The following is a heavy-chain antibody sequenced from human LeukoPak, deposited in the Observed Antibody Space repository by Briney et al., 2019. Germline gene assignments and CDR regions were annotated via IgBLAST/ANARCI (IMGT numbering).Heavy chain of an antibody. CDR1: SGSISSARHY. Sequence: PSETLSLTCTVSSGSISSARHYWRWIRPPPGKALEWIGSIYFTGTTYYNPSLRSRFTMPVDTSKNQFTLSLSSVTAANTAVYFCARHTEFVPAALHNLDYWGQGTLVTVSS. J-gene: IGHJ4*02. CDR2: IYFTGTT. CDR3: ARHTEFVPAALHNLDY. V-gene: IGHV4-39*01. D-gene: IGHD2-2*01.